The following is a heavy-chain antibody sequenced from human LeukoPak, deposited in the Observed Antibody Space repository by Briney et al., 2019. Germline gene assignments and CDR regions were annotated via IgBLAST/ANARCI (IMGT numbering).Heavy chain of an antibody. Sequence: SQTLSLTCAISGDSVSSTSAGWNWIRQSPSRGLEWLGRTYYRSRWYTDYAVSVESQVTIKPDTSKNHFPLQLNSVTPEDTAVYYCARDLGPGRAFWFDPWGQGTLVIVSS. D-gene: IGHD3-10*01. CDR3: ARDLGPGRAFWFDP. V-gene: IGHV6-1*01. CDR2: TYYRSRWYT. J-gene: IGHJ5*02. CDR1: GDSVSSTSAG.